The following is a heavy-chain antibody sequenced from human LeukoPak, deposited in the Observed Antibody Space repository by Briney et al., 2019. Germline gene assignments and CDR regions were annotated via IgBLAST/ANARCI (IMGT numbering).Heavy chain of an antibody. Sequence: SVKVSCKASGGTFSSYAISWVRQAPGQGLEWMGRIIPILGIANYAQKFQGRVTITADKSTSTAYMELSSLRSEDTAVYYCASRSGIWSGYQDTLYYFDSWGQGTLVTVSS. CDR2: IIPILGIA. CDR1: GGTFSSYA. J-gene: IGHJ4*02. D-gene: IGHD3-3*01. CDR3: ASRSGIWSGYQDTLYYFDS. V-gene: IGHV1-69*04.